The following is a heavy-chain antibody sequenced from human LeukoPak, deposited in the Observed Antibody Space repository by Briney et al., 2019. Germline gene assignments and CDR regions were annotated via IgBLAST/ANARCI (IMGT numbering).Heavy chain of an antibody. V-gene: IGHV3-21*01. J-gene: IGHJ5*02. Sequence: EGSLRLSCAASGFDFSTYAINWVRQAPGKGLEWVSSISTMSNYIFYGDSVKGRFTISRDNAKNSVYLQMNSLRPEDTAVYYCSRDRLGGLDLWGQGTLVTVSS. D-gene: IGHD5-12*01. CDR3: SRDRLGGLDL. CDR2: ISTMSNYI. CDR1: GFDFSTYA.